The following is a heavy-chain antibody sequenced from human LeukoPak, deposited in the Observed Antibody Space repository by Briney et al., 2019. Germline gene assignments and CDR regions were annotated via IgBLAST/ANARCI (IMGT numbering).Heavy chain of an antibody. J-gene: IGHJ4*02. V-gene: IGHV4-31*03. D-gene: IGHD3-22*01. CDR1: GGSLSSGGYY. CDR2: IYYSGST. CDR3: ARSRDSSGYYLFDY. Sequence: PSQTLSLTCTVSGGSLSSGGYYWSWIRQHPGKGLEWIGYIYYSGSTYYNPSLKSRVTISVDTSKNQFSLKLSSVTAADTAVYYCARSRDSSGYYLFDYWGQGTLVTVSS.